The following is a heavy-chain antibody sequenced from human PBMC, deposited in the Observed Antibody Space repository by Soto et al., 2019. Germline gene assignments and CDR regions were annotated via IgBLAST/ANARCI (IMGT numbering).Heavy chain of an antibody. CDR2: FFTGGST. J-gene: IGHJ4*02. CDR1: GFNVSDNY. Sequence: PGGSLRLSCAAAGFNVSDNYMGWVRQAPGKGLEWVSSFFTGGSTDYADSVKGRFTISRDDSKNTVYLQTNSLSAEDTAVYFCVRERRGLGIGFDHWGQGTLVTVSS. V-gene: IGHV3-53*01. CDR3: VRERRGLGIGFDH. D-gene: IGHD6-19*01.